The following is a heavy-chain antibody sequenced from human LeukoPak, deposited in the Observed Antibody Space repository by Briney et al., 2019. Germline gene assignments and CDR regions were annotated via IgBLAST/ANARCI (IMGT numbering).Heavy chain of an antibody. CDR2: ISGHNANT. J-gene: IGHJ4*02. CDR3: ARTSYSSTWHSDY. D-gene: IGHD6-13*01. V-gene: IGHV1-18*01. CDR1: GYTFTSYG. Sequence: ASVTVSCKPAGYTFTSYGINWVRQAPGQGTERVGWISGHNANTNYGRKFQGRVTMTTDTSTSTAYMELRSLTFDDTAIYYCARTSYSSTWHSDYWGQGTLVAVSS.